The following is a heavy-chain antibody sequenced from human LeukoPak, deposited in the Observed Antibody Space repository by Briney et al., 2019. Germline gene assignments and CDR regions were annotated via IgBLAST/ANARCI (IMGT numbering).Heavy chain of an antibody. CDR1: GFTFSNYA. V-gene: IGHV3-30*04. Sequence: GGSLRLSCAASGFTFSNYAISWVRQAPGKGLEWVAVISYDGSNKYYADSVKGRFTISRDNSKNTLYLQMNSLRAEDTAVYYCARGTVTTLFDYWGQGTLVTVSS. D-gene: IGHD4-17*01. CDR2: ISYDGSNK. J-gene: IGHJ4*02. CDR3: ARGTVTTLFDY.